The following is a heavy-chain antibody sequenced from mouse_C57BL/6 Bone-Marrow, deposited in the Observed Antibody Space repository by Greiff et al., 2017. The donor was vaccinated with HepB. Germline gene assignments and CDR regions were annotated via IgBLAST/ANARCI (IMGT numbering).Heavy chain of an antibody. J-gene: IGHJ3*01. CDR1: GFNIKDDY. V-gene: IGHV14-4*01. D-gene: IGHD2-3*01. Sequence: VQLQQSGAELVRPGASVKLSCTASGFNIKDDYMHWVKQRPEQGLEWIGWIDPENGDTEYASKFQGKATITADTSSNTAYLQLSSLTSEDTAVYYCTLYDGYYAWFAYWGQVTLVTVSA. CDR2: IDPENGDT. CDR3: TLYDGYYAWFAY.